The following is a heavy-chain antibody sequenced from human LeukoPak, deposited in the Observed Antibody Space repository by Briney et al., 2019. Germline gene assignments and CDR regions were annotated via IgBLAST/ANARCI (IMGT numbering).Heavy chain of an antibody. D-gene: IGHD3-3*01. J-gene: IGHJ6*02. V-gene: IGHV1-8*01. CDR2: MNPNSGNT. Sequence: ASVKVSCKASGYTFTSYDINWVRQATGQGLGWMGWMNPNSGNTGYAQKFRGRVTMTRNTSISTAYMELSSLRSEDTAVYYCARAPRFTYYDFWSGYSDPYYYYGMDVWGQGTTVTVSS. CDR3: ARAPRFTYYDFWSGYSDPYYYYGMDV. CDR1: GYTFTSYD.